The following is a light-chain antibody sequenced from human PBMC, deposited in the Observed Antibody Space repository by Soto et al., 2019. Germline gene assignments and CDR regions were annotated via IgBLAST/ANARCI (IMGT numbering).Light chain of an antibody. CDR3: QQYESSPLT. V-gene: IGKV3-20*01. CDR1: QSVSSAL. J-gene: IGKJ4*01. Sequence: EIVLTQSPDTLSLSPGERATLSCRASQSVSSALLAWYQHKPGQAPRLLIYRASTRATGIPDRFTGSGSATDFTLTISRLEPEDFAVYYCQQYESSPLTFGGGTKVEIK. CDR2: RAS.